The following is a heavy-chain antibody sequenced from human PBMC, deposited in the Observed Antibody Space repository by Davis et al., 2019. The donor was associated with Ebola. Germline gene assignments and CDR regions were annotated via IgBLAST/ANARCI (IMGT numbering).Heavy chain of an antibody. CDR1: GLTFSRYW. D-gene: IGHD3-22*01. CDR2: INPDGSEK. J-gene: IGHJ5*02. CDR3: LSSGDGP. Sequence: PGGSLRLSCAASGLTFSRYWMNWVRQAPGQGLEWVANINPDGSEKYYLDYVKGRFTISRDNAKSSAYLQMNSLRVEDTAVYYCLSSGDGPWGQGTLVTVSS. V-gene: IGHV3-7*03.